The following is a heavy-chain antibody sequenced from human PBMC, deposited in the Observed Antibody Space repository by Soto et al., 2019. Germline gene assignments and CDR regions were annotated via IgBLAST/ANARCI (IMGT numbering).Heavy chain of an antibody. Sequence: EVQLVESGGGLVKPGGSLRLSCAASGFTFSSYSMNWVRQAPGKGLEWVSSISSSSSYIYYADSVKGRFTISRDNAKNSLYLQMNSLRAEDTAVYYCARDQLYYDILTGYSILSRGRDYWGQGTLVTVSS. V-gene: IGHV3-21*01. CDR2: ISSSSSYI. D-gene: IGHD3-9*01. CDR1: GFTFSSYS. CDR3: ARDQLYYDILTGYSILSRGRDY. J-gene: IGHJ4*02.